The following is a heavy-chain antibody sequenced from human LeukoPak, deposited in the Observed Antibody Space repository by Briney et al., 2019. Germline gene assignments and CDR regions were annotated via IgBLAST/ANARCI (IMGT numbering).Heavy chain of an antibody. CDR3: ARRRDERGYKDIFDI. CDR2: IYPCDSDT. CDR1: GYSFTSYW. D-gene: IGHD5-18*01. Sequence: TGESLKISCKGSGYSFTSYWIAWLRQMPGKGLEWMGIIYPCDSDTTYSPSFQGQVTISVDKSINTAYLQWISLKASDTAMYYCARRRDERGYKDIFDIWGQGTMVTVSS. V-gene: IGHV5-51*01. J-gene: IGHJ3*02.